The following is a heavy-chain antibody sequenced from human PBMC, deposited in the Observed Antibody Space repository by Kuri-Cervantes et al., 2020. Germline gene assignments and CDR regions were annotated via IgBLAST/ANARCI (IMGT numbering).Heavy chain of an antibody. J-gene: IGHJ5*02. CDR3: ARGRSGYDLKGNWFDP. CDR2: MNPNSGNT. D-gene: IGHD5-12*01. Sequence: ASVKVSCKASGYTFTSYDINWVRQATGQGLEWMGWMNPNSGNTGYAQKFQGRVTMTRNTSISTAYMELSSLRSEDTAVYYCARGRSGYDLKGNWFDPWGQGTLVTVSS. CDR1: GYTFTSYD. V-gene: IGHV1-8*01.